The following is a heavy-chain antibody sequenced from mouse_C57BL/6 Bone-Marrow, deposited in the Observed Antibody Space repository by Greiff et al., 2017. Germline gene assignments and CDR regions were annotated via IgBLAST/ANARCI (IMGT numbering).Heavy chain of an antibody. J-gene: IGHJ2*01. D-gene: IGHD1-1*01. CDR3: ARDYGRNFDY. CDR1: GYAFSSSW. CDR2: IYPGDGDT. Sequence: VQRVESGPELVKPGASVKISCKASGYAFSSSWMNWVKQRPGKGLEWIGRIYPGDGDTNYNGKFKGKATLTADKSSSTAYMQRSSLTSEDSAVYFCARDYGRNFDYWGQGTTITVSS. V-gene: IGHV1-82*01.